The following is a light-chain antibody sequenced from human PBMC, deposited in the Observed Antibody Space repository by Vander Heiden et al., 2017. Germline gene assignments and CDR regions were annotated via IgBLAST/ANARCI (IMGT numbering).Light chain of an antibody. CDR2: GNN. V-gene: IGLV1-40*01. CDR3: QSYDSSLSGV. J-gene: IGLJ1*01. Sequence: QSVLTQPPSVSGAPGQRVTISCTGSSSNIGAGYDVHWYQQLPGTAHKLLIYGNNKRPSGVPDRFSGSKSGTSASLAITGLQAEDEADYYCQSYDSSLSGVFGTGTKVTVL. CDR1: SSNIGAGYD.